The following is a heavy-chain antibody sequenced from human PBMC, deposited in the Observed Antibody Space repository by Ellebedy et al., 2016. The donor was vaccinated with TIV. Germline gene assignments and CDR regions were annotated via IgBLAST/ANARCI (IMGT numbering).Heavy chain of an antibody. J-gene: IGHJ4*02. CDR2: IFPGDSDI. Sequence: GESLKISCKGSGHSFTSYWIGWVRQMPGKGLEWVGIIFPGDSDIRYSPSFEGQVTISADRSIFTAYLQWTSLKASDTAIYYCARAATYDFWSDWGQGTLVTVSS. CDR3: ARAATYDFWSD. CDR1: GHSFTSYW. V-gene: IGHV5-51*01. D-gene: IGHD3-3*01.